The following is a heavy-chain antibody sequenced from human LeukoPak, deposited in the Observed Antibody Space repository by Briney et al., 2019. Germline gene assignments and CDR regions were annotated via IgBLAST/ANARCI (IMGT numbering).Heavy chain of an antibody. J-gene: IGHJ4*02. CDR2: IIPIFGTA. Sequence: SVKVSCKASGGTFSSYAISWVRQAPGQGLEWMGGIIPIFGTANYAQKFQGRVTITTDESTSTAYMELSSLRSEDTAVYCCAREGGYSGYAYFDYWGQGTLVTVSS. CDR1: GGTFSSYA. CDR3: AREGGYSGYAYFDY. V-gene: IGHV1-69*05. D-gene: IGHD5-12*01.